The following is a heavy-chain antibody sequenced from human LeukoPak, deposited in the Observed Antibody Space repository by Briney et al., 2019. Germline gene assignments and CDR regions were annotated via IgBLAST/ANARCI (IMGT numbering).Heavy chain of an antibody. V-gene: IGHV1-8*01. J-gene: IGHJ6*03. CDR2: MNHNSGNT. D-gene: IGHD3-10*01. CDR1: GYTFTSYD. Sequence: ASVKVSCKASGYTFTSYDFNWVRQATGQGLEWMGWMNHNSGNTGYAQKFQGRVTMTRNTSIRTAYMELSSLRSEDTAVYYCARGSKVRAVRAYYYYMDVWGKGTTVTVSS. CDR3: ARGSKVRAVRAYYYYMDV.